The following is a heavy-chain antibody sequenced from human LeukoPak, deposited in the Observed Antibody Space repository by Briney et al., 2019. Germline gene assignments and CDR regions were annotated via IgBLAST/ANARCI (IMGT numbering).Heavy chain of an antibody. CDR2: IYYTGST. CDR1: GGSISSSSYY. J-gene: IGHJ4*02. CDR3: ASRHGYSYGSQFDY. V-gene: IGHV4-39*01. Sequence: SETLSLTCTVSGGSISSSSYYWAWIRQPPGKGLEWIGTIYYTGSTYYNPSLKSRVTISIDTSKNQFSLKLSSVTAADTAVYYCASRHGYSYGSQFDYWGQGTLVTVSS. D-gene: IGHD5-18*01.